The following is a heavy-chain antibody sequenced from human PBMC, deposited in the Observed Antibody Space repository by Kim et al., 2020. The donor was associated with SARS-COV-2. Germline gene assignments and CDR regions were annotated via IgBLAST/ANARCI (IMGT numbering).Heavy chain of an antibody. CDR3: AKGFGGYYDILTGYAFDY. D-gene: IGHD3-9*01. V-gene: IGHV3-30*02. J-gene: IGHJ4*02. Sequence: KGRFTISRDNSKNSLYLQMNSLRAEDTAVYYCAKGFGGYYDILTGYAFDYWGQGTLVTVSS.